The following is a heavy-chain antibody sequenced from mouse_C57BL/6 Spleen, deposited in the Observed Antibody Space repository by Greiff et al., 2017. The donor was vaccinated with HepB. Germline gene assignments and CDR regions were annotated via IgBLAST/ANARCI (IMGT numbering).Heavy chain of an antibody. V-gene: IGHV1-50*01. CDR2: IDPSDSYT. D-gene: IGHD2-3*01. CDR1: GYTFTSYW. Sequence: QVQLQQPGAELVKPGASVKLSCKASGYTFTSYWMQWVKQRPGQGLEWIGEIDPSDSYTKYHQKFKGKATLTVDTSSSTAYMQLSSLTSEHSAVYYGARSYDGSPDDYAMDYWGQGTSVTVSS. J-gene: IGHJ4*01. CDR3: ARSYDGSPDDYAMDY.